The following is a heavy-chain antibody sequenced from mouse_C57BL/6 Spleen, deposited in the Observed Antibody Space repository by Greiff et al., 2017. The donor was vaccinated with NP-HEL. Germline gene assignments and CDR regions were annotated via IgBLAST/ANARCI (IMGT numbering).Heavy chain of an antibody. CDR1: GYAFSSSW. CDR2: IYPGDGDT. Sequence: QVQLQQSGPELVKPGASVKISCKASGYAFSSSWMNWVKQRPGKGLEWIGRIYPGDGDTNYNGKFKGKATLTADKSSSTAYMQLSSLTSDDSAVYFCARPSYSYYAIDYWGPGASVTVSS. J-gene: IGHJ4*01. V-gene: IGHV1-82*01. CDR3: ARPSYSYYAIDY. D-gene: IGHD2-10*01.